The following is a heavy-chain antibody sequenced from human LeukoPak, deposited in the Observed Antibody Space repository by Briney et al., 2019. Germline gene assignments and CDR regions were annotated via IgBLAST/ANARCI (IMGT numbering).Heavy chain of an antibody. CDR2: IYNSGST. Sequence: SETLSLTCTVSGGSLSSDIYYWSWIRQPPGKGLGWIGYIYNSGSTNYNPSLKSRVTISVDTSKDQFSLRLSSVTAADTAVYYCARGYCGSTSCYGVFDYWGQGTLVTVSS. CDR3: ARGYCGSTSCYGVFDY. V-gene: IGHV4-61*01. D-gene: IGHD2-2*01. J-gene: IGHJ4*02. CDR1: GGSLSSDIYY.